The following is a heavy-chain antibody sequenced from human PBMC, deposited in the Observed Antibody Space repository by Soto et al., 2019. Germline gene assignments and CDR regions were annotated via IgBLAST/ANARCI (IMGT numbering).Heavy chain of an antibody. J-gene: IGHJ6*02. V-gene: IGHV4-34*01. D-gene: IGHD5-18*01. CDR2: INHSGST. CDR3: ARGRGYSYGYHYYYYGMDV. CDR1: GGSFSGYY. Sequence: SETLSLTCAVYGGSFSGYYWSWIRQPPGKGLEWIGEINHSGSTNYNPSLKSRVTISVDTSKNQFSLKLSSVTAADTAVYYCARGRGYSYGYHYYYYGMDVWGQGTMVTVS.